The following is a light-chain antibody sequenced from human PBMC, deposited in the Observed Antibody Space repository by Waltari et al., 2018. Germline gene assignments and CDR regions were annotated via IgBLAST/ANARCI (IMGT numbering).Light chain of an antibody. CDR3: QRSYSAPRT. V-gene: IGKV1-39*01. Sequence: DIQMTQSPSSLSASVGDRVTITCRASQSISSFLNWYQQKPGKAPKLLIYAASSLQSGVPLRFSGSGSGTDFTLTISSLQPEDFATYYCQRSYSAPRTFGQGTKVEIK. J-gene: IGKJ1*01. CDR1: QSISSF. CDR2: AAS.